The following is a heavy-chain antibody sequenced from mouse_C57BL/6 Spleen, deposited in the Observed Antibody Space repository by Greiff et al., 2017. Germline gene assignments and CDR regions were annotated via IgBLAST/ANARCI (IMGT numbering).Heavy chain of an antibody. J-gene: IGHJ2*01. CDR3: ARKTTVLHVDY. CDR1: GYTFTSYW. CDR2: IDPSDSYT. D-gene: IGHD1-1*01. Sequence: QVQLQQPGAELVMPGASVKLSCKASGYTFTSYWMHWVKQRPGQGLEWIGEIDPSDSYTNYNQKFKGKSTLTVDKSSSTAYMQLSSLTSEDSAVYYCARKTTVLHVDYWGQGTTLTVSS. V-gene: IGHV1-69*01.